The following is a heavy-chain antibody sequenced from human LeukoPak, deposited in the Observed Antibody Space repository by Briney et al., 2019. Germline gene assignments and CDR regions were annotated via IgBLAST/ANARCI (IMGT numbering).Heavy chain of an antibody. CDR2: ISTSSNYL. J-gene: IGHJ4*02. V-gene: IGHV3-21*01. D-gene: IGHD2-15*01. CDR3: ARDRWHDY. Sequence: GGSLRLSCAASGFTFSSYSINWVRQAPGKGLEWVSSISTSSNYLYYADSVKGRFTISRDNAKNSLFLQMNSLRAEDTAVYYCARDRWHDYWGQGTMVTVSS. CDR1: GFTFSSYS.